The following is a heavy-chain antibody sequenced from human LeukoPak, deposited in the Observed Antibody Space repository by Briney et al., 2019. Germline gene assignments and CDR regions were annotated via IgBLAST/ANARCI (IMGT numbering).Heavy chain of an antibody. CDR2: ISESDGTI. D-gene: IGHD2-15*01. CDR1: GFTFSDYY. V-gene: IGHV3-11*01. CDR3: ARAGRRFRLLIDY. J-gene: IGHJ4*02. Sequence: PGGSLRLSCAASGFTFSDYYMSWIRQSPGKGLEWVSYISESDGTIFYADSVKGRFTISRDNAKNSLFLQMNSLTDEDTAVYYCARAGRRFRLLIDYWGQGTLVTVSS.